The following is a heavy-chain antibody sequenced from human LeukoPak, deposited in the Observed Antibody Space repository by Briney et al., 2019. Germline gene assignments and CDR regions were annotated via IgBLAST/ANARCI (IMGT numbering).Heavy chain of an antibody. CDR2: ISFSVNTK. V-gene: IGHV3-48*04. D-gene: IGHD6-6*01. CDR1: GFTFSDYS. J-gene: IGHJ3*02. Sequence: GGSLRLSCAASGFTFSDYSMNWVRQAPGKGLKWVSYISFSVNTKYYGDSVKGRFTISRDDAKNSLYLQMNSLRAEDTAVYYCARQYSSSSRGAFDIWGQGTMVTVSS. CDR3: ARQYSSSSRGAFDI.